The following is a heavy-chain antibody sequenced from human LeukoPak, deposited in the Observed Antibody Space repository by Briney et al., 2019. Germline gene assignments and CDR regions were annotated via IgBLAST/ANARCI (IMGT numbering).Heavy chain of an antibody. CDR2: ISASGGMM. Sequence: PGGSLRLSCAASGFRFDDYYLSWIRQAPGKGLEWISFISASGGMMDHAGSVKGRFTISRDNAKNSVYLEMNNLRAEDTAVYHCARHMVLSPCDYWGPGTLVTVSS. J-gene: IGHJ4*02. V-gene: IGHV3-11*01. CDR1: GFRFDDYY. D-gene: IGHD4/OR15-4a*01. CDR3: ARHMVLSPCDY.